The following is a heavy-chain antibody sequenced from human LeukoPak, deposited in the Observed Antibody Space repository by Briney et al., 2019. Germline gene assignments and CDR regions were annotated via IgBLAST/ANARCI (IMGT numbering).Heavy chain of an antibody. CDR3: ARGAEYYDFWSGNYYYYYMDV. D-gene: IGHD3-3*01. V-gene: IGHV4-59*01. Sequence: SETLSLTCTVSGGSLISYFWSWIPQPPGKGLEWIGDIYDSGSADYNPSLKSRVTISVDTSKNQFSLELSSVTAADTAVYYCARGAEYYDFWSGNYYYYYMDVWGKGTTVTVSS. CDR2: IYDSGSA. J-gene: IGHJ6*03. CDR1: GGSLISYF.